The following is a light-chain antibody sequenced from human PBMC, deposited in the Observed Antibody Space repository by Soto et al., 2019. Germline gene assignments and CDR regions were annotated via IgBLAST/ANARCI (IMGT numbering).Light chain of an antibody. CDR1: SVGASNY. J-gene: IGLJ1*01. V-gene: IGLV2-14*01. Sequence: QSVLIQPASVSGSPGQSITISCTGTSVGASNYVSWYQHHPHRAPKLLIYEVSCRPSGVSNRFSGSKSGNTASLTISGLQAEDEADYYCSSYTSSNTLEVFGSGTKGTVL. CDR3: SSYTSSNTLEV. CDR2: EVS.